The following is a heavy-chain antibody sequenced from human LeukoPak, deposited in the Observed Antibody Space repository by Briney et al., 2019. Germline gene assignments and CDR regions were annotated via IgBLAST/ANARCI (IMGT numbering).Heavy chain of an antibody. CDR2: LASGAPP. CDR1: GFTFSSYA. J-gene: IGHJ4*02. V-gene: IGHV3-23*01. Sequence: GGSLRLSCAASGFTFSSYAMSWVRQAPGKGLEWVSALASGAPPYYADSVKGRFTISRDNSKNTLYLQVNSLRAEDTAVYYCAKDGGFWSGYYPYWGQGTLVTVSS. CDR3: AKDGGFWSGYYPY. D-gene: IGHD3-3*01.